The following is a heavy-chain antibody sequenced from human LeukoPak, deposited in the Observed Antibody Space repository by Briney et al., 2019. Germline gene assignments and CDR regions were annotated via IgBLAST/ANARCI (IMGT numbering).Heavy chain of an antibody. Sequence: SETLSLTCTVSGGSISSYYWSWIRQPPGKGLEWIGYIYYSGSTNYNPSLKSRVTISVDTSKNQFSLKLSSVTAADTAVYYCARAHSSSWYEPDYWGQGALVTVSS. V-gene: IGHV4-59*01. D-gene: IGHD6-13*01. CDR3: ARAHSSSWYEPDY. J-gene: IGHJ4*02. CDR2: IYYSGST. CDR1: GGSISSYY.